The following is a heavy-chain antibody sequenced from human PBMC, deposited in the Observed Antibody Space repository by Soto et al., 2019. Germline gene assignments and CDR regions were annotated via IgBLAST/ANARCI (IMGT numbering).Heavy chain of an antibody. V-gene: IGHV1-18*01. Sequence: ASVKVSCKASGYTFTSYGISWVRQAPGQGLEWMGWISAYNGNTNYAQKLQGRVTMTTDTSTSTAYMELRSLRSDDTAVYYCARDQTRYFDCFFFVGKSAYYTDFCCQGPLLTV. D-gene: IGHD3-9*01. J-gene: IGHJ4*02. CDR2: ISAYNGNT. CDR1: GYTFTSYG. CDR3: ARDQTRYFDCFFFVGKSAYYTDF.